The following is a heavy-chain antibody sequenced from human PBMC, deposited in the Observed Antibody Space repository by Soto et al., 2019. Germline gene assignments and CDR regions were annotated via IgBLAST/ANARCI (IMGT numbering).Heavy chain of an antibody. CDR1: GGSISSYY. Sequence: QVQLQESGPGLVKPSETLSLTCTVSGGSISSYYWSWIRPPPGKGLEWIGVIYYSGSTTDNPPLTSRVPLAVVTSHHPFSLKLSSATAADTAVYYCARLIRAYYYYYMDVWGKGTTVTVSS. CDR2: IYYSGST. V-gene: IGHV4-59*08. J-gene: IGHJ6*03. CDR3: ARLIRAYYYYYMDV.